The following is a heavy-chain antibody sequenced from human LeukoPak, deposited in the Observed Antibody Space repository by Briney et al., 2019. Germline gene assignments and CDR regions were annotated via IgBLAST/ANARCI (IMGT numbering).Heavy chain of an antibody. D-gene: IGHD3/OR15-3a*01. Sequence: GGSLRLSCAASGFTFSSYWMHWVRQAPGKGLVWVSHIKSDGSSTNYADSVKGRFTISRDNAKNALYLQMDSLRGEDTAVYYCATTGTDYYFDYRGQGTLVTVSS. J-gene: IGHJ4*02. CDR1: GFTFSSYW. V-gene: IGHV3-74*01. CDR3: ATTGTDYYFDY. CDR2: IKSDGSST.